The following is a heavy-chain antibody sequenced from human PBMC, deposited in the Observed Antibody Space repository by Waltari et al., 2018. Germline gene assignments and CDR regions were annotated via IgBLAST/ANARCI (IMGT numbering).Heavy chain of an antibody. CDR3: ATGRDSSSWGNY. CDR2: CDPEDGET. V-gene: IGHV1-24*01. Sequence: QVQLVQSGAELEKPGASVKVSCQVSGYTLTDLSMPLVRQAPGKGLEWMGGCDPEDGETIYAQKFQGRVTMTEDTSTDTAYMELSSLRSEDTAVYYCATGRDSSSWGNYWGQGTLVTVSS. D-gene: IGHD6-13*01. CDR1: GYTLTDLS. J-gene: IGHJ4*02.